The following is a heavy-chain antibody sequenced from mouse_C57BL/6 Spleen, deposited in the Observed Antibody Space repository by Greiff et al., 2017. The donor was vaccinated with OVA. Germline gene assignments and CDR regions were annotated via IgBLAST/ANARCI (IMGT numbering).Heavy chain of an antibody. CDR2: IYPGSGST. Sequence: QVQLQQPGAELVKPGASVKMSCKASGYTFTSYWITWVKQRPGQGLEWIGDIYPGSGSTNYNEKFKSKATLTVDTSSSTAYMQLSSLTSEDSVVYYCARERVLTTVVATDWYFDVWGTGTTVTVSS. D-gene: IGHD1-1*01. CDR1: GYTFTSYW. J-gene: IGHJ1*03. CDR3: ARERVLTTVVATDWYFDV. V-gene: IGHV1-55*01.